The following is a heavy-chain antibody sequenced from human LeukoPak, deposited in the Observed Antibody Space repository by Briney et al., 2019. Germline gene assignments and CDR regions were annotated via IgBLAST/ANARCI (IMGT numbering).Heavy chain of an antibody. CDR2: ISDSGGRI. Sequence: AGGSLRLSCAASGFTFSSYAMSWVRQAPGKGLEWVSSISDSGGRIYYAGSVKGRFTISRDNSKNTLFLQMNSLRAEDTAVYYCAKDFRDSGDYHLFDYWGQGTLVTVSS. D-gene: IGHD4-17*01. J-gene: IGHJ4*02. CDR1: GFTFSSYA. V-gene: IGHV3-23*01. CDR3: AKDFRDSGDYHLFDY.